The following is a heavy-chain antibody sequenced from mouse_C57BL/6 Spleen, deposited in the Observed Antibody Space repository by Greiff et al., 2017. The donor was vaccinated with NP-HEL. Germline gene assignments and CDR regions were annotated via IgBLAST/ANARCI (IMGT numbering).Heavy chain of an antibody. CDR1: GFTFSSYT. CDR3: ARREATAFDD. Sequence: EVQVVESGGGLVKPGGSLKLSCAASGFTFSSYTMSWVRQTPEKRLEWVATISGGGGNTYYPDRGKSRFTISRDNAKNTLYLQMSSLRSEDTALYYCARREATAFDDWGQGTTLTVSS. J-gene: IGHJ2*01. D-gene: IGHD3-2*02. V-gene: IGHV5-9*01. CDR2: ISGGGGNT.